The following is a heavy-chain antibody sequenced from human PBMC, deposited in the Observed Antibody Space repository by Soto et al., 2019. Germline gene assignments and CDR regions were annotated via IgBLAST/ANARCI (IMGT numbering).Heavy chain of an antibody. V-gene: IGHV2-26*01. D-gene: IGHD3-16*02. CDR3: ARGRIYDYVWGSYRPYYFDY. J-gene: IGHJ4*02. CDR2: IFSNDEK. CDR1: GFSLINARMG. Sequence: SGPTLVNPTETLTLTCTVSGFSLINARMGVSWIRQPPGKSLEWLAHIFSNDEKSYSPSVKSRLTISKDTSKSQVVLTMTNMDPEETATYYCARGRIYDYVWGSYRPYYFDYWGQGTLVTVSS.